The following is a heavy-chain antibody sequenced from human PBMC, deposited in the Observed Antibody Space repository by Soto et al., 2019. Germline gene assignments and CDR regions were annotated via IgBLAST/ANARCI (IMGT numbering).Heavy chain of an antibody. V-gene: IGHV1-18*01. D-gene: IGHD3-22*01. CDR2: ISAYNGNT. J-gene: IGHJ5*02. CDR3: ARMDDSSGYYGHNWFDP. Sequence: GASVKVSCKASCYTFTSYGIRWVRHAPGQGLEWMGWISAYNGNTNYAQKLQGRVTMTTDTSTSTAYMELRSLRSDDTAVYYCARMDDSSGYYGHNWFDPWGQGTLVTVSS. CDR1: CYTFTSYG.